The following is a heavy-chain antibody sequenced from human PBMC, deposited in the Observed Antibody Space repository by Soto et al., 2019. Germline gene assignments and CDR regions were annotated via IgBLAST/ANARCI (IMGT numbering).Heavy chain of an antibody. D-gene: IGHD6-19*01. CDR1: GFSLSTSGVG. CDR2: IYWDDEK. V-gene: IGHV2-5*02. J-gene: IGHJ3*02. Sequence: QITLKESGPTLVKPTQTLTLTCTFSGFSLSTSGVGVDWIRQPPGKALEWLALIYWDDEKRYSPSLKSRLTIPKDTSKNQVVLTMTNMDPVDTATYYCAHRHPLIAGAAFYIWGQGTMVTVSS. CDR3: AHRHPLIAGAAFYI.